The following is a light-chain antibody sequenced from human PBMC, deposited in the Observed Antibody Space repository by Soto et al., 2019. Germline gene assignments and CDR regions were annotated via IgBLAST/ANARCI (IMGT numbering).Light chain of an antibody. CDR3: QEYYSIPWT. Sequence: DIVMTQTPDSLAVSLGERATINCKSSQSVLYNSNNDSYLTWYQQKPGQSPRVLIYWASTRESGVPDRFSGSGSGTDFKLTNSSLQAEDVAVYYCQEYYSIPWTFGQGTKVEIK. CDR2: WAS. V-gene: IGKV4-1*01. CDR1: QSVLYNSNNDSY. J-gene: IGKJ1*01.